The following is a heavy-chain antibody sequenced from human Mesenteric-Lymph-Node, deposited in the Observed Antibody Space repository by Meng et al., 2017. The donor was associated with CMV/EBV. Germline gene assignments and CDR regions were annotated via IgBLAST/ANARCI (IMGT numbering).Heavy chain of an antibody. CDR2: IKTKSDGGTT. CDR3: SRVIRGSYFDY. CDR1: GFTLSNNY. V-gene: IGHV3-15*01. Sequence: GESLKISCAASGFTLSNNYMTWVRQAPGKGLEWVGRIKTKSDGGTTDYAAPVKGRFTISRDDSKSTLYLQMNSLKTEDTAVYYCSRVIRGSYFDYWGQGALVTVSS. J-gene: IGHJ4*02. D-gene: IGHD3-10*01.